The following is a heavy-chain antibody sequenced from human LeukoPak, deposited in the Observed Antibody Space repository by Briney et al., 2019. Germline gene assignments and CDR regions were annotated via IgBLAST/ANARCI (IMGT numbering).Heavy chain of an antibody. CDR2: VTGSDDMT. Sequence: GGSLRLSCAASGFTFSSAAMTWVRQAPGRGLELVSTVTGSDDMTYYADSVKGRFTISRDYSRNMLHLQMNSLRVEDTAMYYCAKGPQLNSGYHPDYWGQGTLVTVSS. CDR1: GFTFSSAA. CDR3: AKGPQLNSGYHPDY. D-gene: IGHD3-22*01. J-gene: IGHJ4*02. V-gene: IGHV3-23*01.